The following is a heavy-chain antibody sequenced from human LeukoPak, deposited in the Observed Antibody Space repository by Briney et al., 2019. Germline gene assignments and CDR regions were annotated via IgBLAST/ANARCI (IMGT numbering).Heavy chain of an antibody. Sequence: GGPLRLSCEASRFTFSSAWMSWVRQAPGKGLEWVGRIKSKADGGAIDYAAPVKGRFSVSRDDSENIFYLQMNSLKTEDTGVYYCTTAPYDGKDYWGQGTLVTVSS. CDR3: TTAPYDGKDY. J-gene: IGHJ4*02. CDR1: RFTFSSAW. D-gene: IGHD4-23*01. CDR2: IKSKADGGAI. V-gene: IGHV3-15*01.